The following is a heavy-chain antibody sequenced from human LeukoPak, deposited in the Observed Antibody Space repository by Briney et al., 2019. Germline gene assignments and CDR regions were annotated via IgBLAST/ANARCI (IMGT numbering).Heavy chain of an antibody. CDR2: IIPIFGTA. CDR3: ARGRWVVPAATSYYYYYYYMDV. Sequence: SVKVSCKASGGTFSSYAISWVRQAPGQGLDWMGGIIPIFGTANYAQKFQGRVTITTDESTSTAYMELSSLRSEDTAVYYSARGRWVVPAATSYYYYYYYMDVWGKGTTVTVSS. J-gene: IGHJ6*03. D-gene: IGHD2-2*01. V-gene: IGHV1-69*05. CDR1: GGTFSSYA.